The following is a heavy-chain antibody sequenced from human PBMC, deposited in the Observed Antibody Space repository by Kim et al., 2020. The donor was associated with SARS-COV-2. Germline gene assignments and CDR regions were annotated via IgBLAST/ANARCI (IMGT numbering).Heavy chain of an antibody. V-gene: IGHV3-7*03. CDR3: ARAPIIPGMLTTVTSKFSYAFDI. CDR2: IKQDGGEK. J-gene: IGHJ3*02. CDR1: GFTFSSYW. Sequence: GGSLRLSCAASGFTFSSYWMSWVRQAPGKGLEWVANIKQDGGEKYYVDSVKGRFTISRDNVKDSLYLQMNSLRAEDTAVYYCARAPIIPGMLTTVTSKFSYAFDIWGQGTMVTVSS. D-gene: IGHD4-17*01.